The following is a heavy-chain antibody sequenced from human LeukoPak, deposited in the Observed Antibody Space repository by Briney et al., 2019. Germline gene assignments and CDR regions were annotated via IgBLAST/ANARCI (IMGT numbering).Heavy chain of an antibody. Sequence: VASVKVSCKASGGTFSRHAISWVRQAPGQGLEWMGGIIPIFGTANYAQKFRGRVTITADESTTTASVELSSLRSEDTAVYYCARLLDLTFDYWGQGTLVTVSS. D-gene: IGHD1-7*01. CDR3: ARLLDLTFDY. CDR2: IIPIFGTA. CDR1: GGTFSRHA. J-gene: IGHJ4*02. V-gene: IGHV1-69*01.